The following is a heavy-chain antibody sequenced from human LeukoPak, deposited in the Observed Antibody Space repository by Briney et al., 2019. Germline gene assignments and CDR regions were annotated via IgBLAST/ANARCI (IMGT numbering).Heavy chain of an antibody. CDR2: LSYTGKT. CDR1: GASVSSSH. J-gene: IGHJ4*02. V-gene: IGHV4-59*02. Sequence: SETLSLTCVVSGASVSSSHWNWIRQLPGKGLERIGCLSYTGKTDYNPSLTSRVTMSLDTSKNQVSLKLRSVTAADTAVYYCSEGYFEPFDHWGQGTLVTVSS. CDR3: SEGYFEPFDH. D-gene: IGHD2/OR15-2a*01.